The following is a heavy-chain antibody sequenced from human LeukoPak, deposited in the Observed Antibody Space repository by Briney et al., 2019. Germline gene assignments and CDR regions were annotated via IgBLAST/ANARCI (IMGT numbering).Heavy chain of an antibody. CDR3: ARDYGANSGWFDP. Sequence: GASVKVSCKASGYTFTSYDVNWVRQAPGQGLEWMGWMSPNSGYTGYAQKFQGRVTITRDTSISTASMELSSLRSEDTAVYYCARDYGANSGWFDPWGQGTLVTVSS. V-gene: IGHV1-8*01. J-gene: IGHJ5*02. D-gene: IGHD4-23*01. CDR1: GYTFTSYD. CDR2: MSPNSGYT.